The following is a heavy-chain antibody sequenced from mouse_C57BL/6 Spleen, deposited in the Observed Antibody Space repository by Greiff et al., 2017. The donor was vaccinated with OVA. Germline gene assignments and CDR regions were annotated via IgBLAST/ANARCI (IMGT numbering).Heavy chain of an antibody. CDR2: IDPSDSYT. Sequence: QVQLQQSGAELVKPGASVKLSCKASGYTFTSYWMQWVKQRPGQGLEWIGEIDPSDSYTNYNQKFKGKATLTVDTSSSTAYMQLSSLTSEDSAVYYCARGVYYGIPYAMDYWGQGTSVTVSS. J-gene: IGHJ4*01. V-gene: IGHV1-50*01. CDR1: GYTFTSYW. CDR3: ARGVYYGIPYAMDY. D-gene: IGHD2-1*01.